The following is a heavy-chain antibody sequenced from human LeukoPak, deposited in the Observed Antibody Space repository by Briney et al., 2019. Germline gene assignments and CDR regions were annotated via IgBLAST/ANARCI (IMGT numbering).Heavy chain of an antibody. Sequence: SQTLSLTCAVSGGSISSGGYSWSWIRQPPGKGLEWIGYIYHSGSTYYNPSLKSRVTISVDTSKNQFSLKLSSVTAADTAVYYCARDRLGNTIDYWGQGTLVTVSS. V-gene: IGHV4-30-2*01. J-gene: IGHJ4*02. CDR1: GGSISSGGYS. CDR3: ARDRLGNTIDY. D-gene: IGHD3-16*01. CDR2: IYHSGST.